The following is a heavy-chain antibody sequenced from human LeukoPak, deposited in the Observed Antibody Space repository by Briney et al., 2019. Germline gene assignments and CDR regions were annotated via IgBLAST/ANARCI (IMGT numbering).Heavy chain of an antibody. CDR3: ARAYKDRSLAGKKEFFQH. CDR1: GFTFDDYA. J-gene: IGHJ1*01. Sequence: GGSLRLSCAASGFTFDDYAMHWVRQAPGKGLEWVSGISWNSGSIGYADSVKGRFTISRDNAKNSLYLQMNSLRAEDTALYYCARAYKDRSLAGKKEFFQHWGQGTLVTVSS. V-gene: IGHV3-9*01. CDR2: ISWNSGSI. D-gene: IGHD6-19*01.